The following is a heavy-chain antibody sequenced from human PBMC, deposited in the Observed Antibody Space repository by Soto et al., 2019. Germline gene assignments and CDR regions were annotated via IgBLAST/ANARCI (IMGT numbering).Heavy chain of an antibody. CDR2: INWNSDYI. CDR1: GFTFDDYA. CDR3: GKENYAARGGGGGLHALDL. J-gene: IGHJ3*01. V-gene: IGHV3-9*01. D-gene: IGHD2-2*01. Sequence: EVQLVESGGGSVPPGRSLRLSCAASGFTFDDYAMHWVRQVPGKGLEWVARINWNSDYIAYADSVKGRFTVSRDNAKTSLFLEMDGLGGDDTAFYYCGKENYAARGGGGGLHALDLWGQGTVVTVSS.